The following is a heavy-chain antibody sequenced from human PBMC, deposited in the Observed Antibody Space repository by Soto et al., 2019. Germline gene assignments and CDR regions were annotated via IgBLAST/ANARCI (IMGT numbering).Heavy chain of an antibody. V-gene: IGHV1-69*13. Sequence: SVKVSCKASGGTFSSYAISWVRQAPGQGLEWMGGIIPIFGTANYAQKFQGRVTITADESTSTAYMELRSLRSEDTAVYYCARDRVAAAADYYYYYVMHVWGQGTTVTVS. J-gene: IGHJ6*02. CDR2: IIPIFGTA. D-gene: IGHD6-13*01. CDR1: GGTFSSYA. CDR3: ARDRVAAAADYYYYYVMHV.